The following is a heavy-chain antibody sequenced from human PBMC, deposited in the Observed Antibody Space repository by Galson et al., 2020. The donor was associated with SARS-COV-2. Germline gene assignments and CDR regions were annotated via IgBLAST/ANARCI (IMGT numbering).Heavy chain of an antibody. CDR3: AKDTAELLLWFGELSPFDY. CDR2: ISYDGSNK. D-gene: IGHD3-10*01. J-gene: IGHJ4*02. V-gene: IGHV3-30*18. Sequence: LRLSCAASGFTFSSYGMHWVRQAPGKGLEWVAVISYDGSNKYYADSVKGRFTISRDNSKNTLYLQMNSLRAEDTAVYYCAKDTAELLLWFGELSPFDYWGQGTLVTVSS. CDR1: GFTFSSYG.